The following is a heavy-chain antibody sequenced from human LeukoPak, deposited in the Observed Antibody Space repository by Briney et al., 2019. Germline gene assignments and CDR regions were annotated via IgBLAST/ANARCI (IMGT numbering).Heavy chain of an antibody. J-gene: IGHJ4*02. V-gene: IGHV7-4-1*02. D-gene: IGHD3-16*02. Sequence: ASVKVSCKASGYTFTNYALSWVRQAPGQGLEWMGWIHPSTGNPTYAQGFTGRFVFSLDSSVRTTYMQITSLKAEDTAVYYCARAFQSLGGLSLPAYWGQGTLVTVSS. CDR2: IHPSTGNP. CDR3: ARAFQSLGGLSLPAY. CDR1: GYTFTNYA.